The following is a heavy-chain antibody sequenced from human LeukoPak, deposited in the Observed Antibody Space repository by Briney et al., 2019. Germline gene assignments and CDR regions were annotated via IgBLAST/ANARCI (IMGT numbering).Heavy chain of an antibody. CDR1: GYTFTAYY. CDR3: ARGNGKFDY. V-gene: IGHV1-2*04. CDR2: INPSSGGT. J-gene: IGHJ4*02. Sequence: ASVNVSCKASGYTFTAYYLHWVRQAPGQGLEWMGWINPSSGGTNYAKKFQGWVTMTRDTSISTAYMELSRLRFDDTAVYYCARGNGKFDYWGQGTLVTVSS.